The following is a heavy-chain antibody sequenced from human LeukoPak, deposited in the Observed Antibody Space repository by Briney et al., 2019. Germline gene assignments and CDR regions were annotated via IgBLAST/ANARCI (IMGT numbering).Heavy chain of an antibody. CDR2: INPNSGGT. D-gene: IGHD2-8*01. Sequence: GASVTESCKASGYTFTGYYMHWVRQAPGQGLEWMGWINPNSGGTNYAQKFQGRVTMTRETSISTAYMELSRLRSDDTAVYYCASSYCTNGVCAYYYYYMDVLRKGTTVTVSS. CDR3: ASSYCTNGVCAYYYYYMDV. CDR1: GYTFTGYY. V-gene: IGHV1-2*02. J-gene: IGHJ6*03.